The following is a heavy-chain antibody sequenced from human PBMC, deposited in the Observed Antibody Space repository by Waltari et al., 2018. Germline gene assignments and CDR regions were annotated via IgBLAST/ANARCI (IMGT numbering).Heavy chain of an antibody. CDR2: INPNSGGT. J-gene: IGHJ3*02. CDR1: GYTFTGYY. D-gene: IGHD5-12*01. Sequence: QVQLVQSGAEVKKPGASVKVSCKASGYTFTGYYMHWVRQAPGQGLEWMGRINPNSGGTNYTQKFSGRVTKTRDTSISTAYMALSRLRSDDTAVYYCARDQGMATIPRGAFDIWGQGTMVTVSS. V-gene: IGHV1-2*06. CDR3: ARDQGMATIPRGAFDI.